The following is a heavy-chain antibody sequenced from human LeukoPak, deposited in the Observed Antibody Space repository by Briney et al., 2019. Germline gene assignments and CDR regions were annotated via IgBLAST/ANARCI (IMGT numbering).Heavy chain of an antibody. J-gene: IGHJ4*02. Sequence: PGRSLRLSCAASGFTFSSYGMHWVRQAPGKGLEWVAVISYDGSNKYYADSLKGRFTISRDNAKNSLYLQMNSLRDEDSAVYYCARDISWSFDYWSQGTLVTVSS. CDR2: ISYDGSNK. CDR3: ARDISWSFDY. V-gene: IGHV3-33*01. CDR1: GFTFSSYG. D-gene: IGHD2-21*01.